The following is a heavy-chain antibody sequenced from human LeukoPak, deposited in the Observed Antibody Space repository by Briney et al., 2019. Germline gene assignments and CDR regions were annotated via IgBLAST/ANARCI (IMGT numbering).Heavy chain of an antibody. CDR1: GFTFSSYW. V-gene: IGHV3-30-3*01. CDR3: ARDNLSTSCLDY. J-gene: IGHJ4*02. CDR2: ISYDGSNK. Sequence: GGSLRLSCAASGFTFSSYWMSWVRQAPGKGLEWVAVISYDGSNKYYADSVKGRFTISRDNSKNTLYLQMNSLRAEDTAVYYCARDNLSTSCLDYWGQGTLVTVSS. D-gene: IGHD2-2*01.